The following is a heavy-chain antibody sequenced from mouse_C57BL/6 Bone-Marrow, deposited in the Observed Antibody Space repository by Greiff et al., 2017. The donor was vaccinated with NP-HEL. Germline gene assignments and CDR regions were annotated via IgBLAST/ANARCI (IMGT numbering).Heavy chain of an antibody. CDR1: GYTFTSYG. D-gene: IGHD2-5*01. J-gene: IGHJ3*01. CDR3: ARRTYYSNPFAY. Sequence: VQLQESGAELARPGASVKLSCKASGYTFTSYGISWVKQRTGPGLEWIGEIYPRSGNTYYNEKFKGKATLTADKSSSTAYMELRSLTSEDSAVYFCARRTYYSNPFAYWGQGTLVTVSA. CDR2: IYPRSGNT. V-gene: IGHV1-81*01.